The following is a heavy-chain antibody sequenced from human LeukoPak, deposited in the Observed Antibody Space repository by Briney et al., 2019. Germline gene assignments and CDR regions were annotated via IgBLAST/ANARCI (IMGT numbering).Heavy chain of an antibody. Sequence: ASVTVSFKSSGYTFTCYDFNWVRQPTSQGLEWMGWMNPNSGNTGYAQKFQGRVTMTRTTAISTAYMELSSLRSEDTAVYYCARGLDCGYVNPSDYKGQGTLVTV. V-gene: IGHV1-8*01. CDR2: MNPNSGNT. D-gene: IGHD5-12*01. J-gene: IGHJ4*02. CDR1: GYTFTCYD. CDR3: ARGLDCGYVNPSDY.